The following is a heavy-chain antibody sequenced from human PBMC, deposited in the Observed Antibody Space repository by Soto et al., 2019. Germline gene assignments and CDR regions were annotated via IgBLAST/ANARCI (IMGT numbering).Heavy chain of an antibody. Sequence: QVQLVQSGAEVKKPGSSVKISCKASGGTFSSYAISWVRQAPGQGLEWMGGIIPIFGTANYAQKFQGRVTITADESTSTAYMELSSLRSEDTAVYYCARDRARYYGSEGRCGYWGQGTLVTVSS. CDR3: ARDRARYYGSEGRCGY. CDR2: IIPIFGTA. J-gene: IGHJ4*02. D-gene: IGHD3-10*01. V-gene: IGHV1-69*01. CDR1: GGTFSSYA.